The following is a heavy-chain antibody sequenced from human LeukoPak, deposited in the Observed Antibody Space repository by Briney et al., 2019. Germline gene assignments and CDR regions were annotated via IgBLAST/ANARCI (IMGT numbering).Heavy chain of an antibody. V-gene: IGHV3-11*01. CDR2: ISSSGSTI. CDR3: ARYESPWNDVGYDY. J-gene: IGHJ4*02. Sequence: GGSLRLSCAASGSTFSDYYMSWIRQAPGKGLEWVSYISSSGSTIYYADSVKGRFTISRDNAKNSLYLQMNSLRAEDTAVYYCARYESPWNDVGYDYWGQGTLVTVSS. D-gene: IGHD1-1*01. CDR1: GSTFSDYY.